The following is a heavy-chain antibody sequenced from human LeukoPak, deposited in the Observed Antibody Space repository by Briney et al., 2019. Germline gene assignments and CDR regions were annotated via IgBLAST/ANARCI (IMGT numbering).Heavy chain of an antibody. D-gene: IGHD5-24*01. CDR3: ATISAQTFDI. Sequence: GASHRPAYVGAAFTLSSAWAESARQSAGKGLEWVANIKPDGIDKYYLDSASGRFTVSRDNAQNSASLQMNSLRVDDTAIYYCATISAQTFDIWGQGTLVSVSS. V-gene: IGHV3-7*01. J-gene: IGHJ3*02. CDR2: IKPDGIDK. CDR1: AFTLSSAW.